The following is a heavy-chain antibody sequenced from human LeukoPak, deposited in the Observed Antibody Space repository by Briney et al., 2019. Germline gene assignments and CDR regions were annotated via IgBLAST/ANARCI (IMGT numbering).Heavy chain of an antibody. D-gene: IGHD3-22*01. J-gene: IGHJ5*02. CDR1: GFTFSIYA. CDR3: AKDIRARGYYDSSGSYNWFDP. Sequence: GGSLRLSCAASGFTFSIYAMTWVRQAPGKGLEWVSAISGSGGSTYYADSVKGRFTISRDNSKNTLYLQMNSLRAEDTAVYYCAKDIRARGYYDSSGSYNWFDPWGQGTLVTVSS. V-gene: IGHV3-23*01. CDR2: ISGSGGST.